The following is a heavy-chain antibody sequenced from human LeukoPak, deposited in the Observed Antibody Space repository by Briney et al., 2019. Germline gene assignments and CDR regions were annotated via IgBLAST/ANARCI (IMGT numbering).Heavy chain of an antibody. J-gene: IGHJ4*02. Sequence: GGSLRLSCAASGFTFDDYAMHWVRQAPGKGLEWVSGISWNSGSIGYADSVKGRFTISRDNAKNSLYLQMNSLRAEGTALYYCAKGHQYGATYYFDYWGQGTLVTVSS. D-gene: IGHD3-10*01. CDR1: GFTFDDYA. CDR2: ISWNSGSI. CDR3: AKGHQYGATYYFDY. V-gene: IGHV3-9*01.